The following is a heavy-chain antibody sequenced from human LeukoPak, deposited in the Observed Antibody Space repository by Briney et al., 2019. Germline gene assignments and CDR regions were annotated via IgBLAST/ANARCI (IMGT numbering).Heavy chain of an antibody. CDR1: GGSFSGYY. CDR3: ARGDLGYCSGGSCYGDWFDP. CDR2: INHSGST. V-gene: IGHV4-34*01. J-gene: IGHJ5*02. Sequence: SETLSLTCAVYGGSFSGYYWSWIRQPPGKGLEWIGEINHSGSTNYNPSLKSRVTISVDTSKNQFSLKLSSVTAADTAVYYCARGDLGYCSGGSCYGDWFDPWGQGTLVTVSS. D-gene: IGHD2-15*01.